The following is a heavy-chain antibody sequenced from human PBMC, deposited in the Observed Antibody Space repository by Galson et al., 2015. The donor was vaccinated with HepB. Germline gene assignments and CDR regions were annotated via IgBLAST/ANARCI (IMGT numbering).Heavy chain of an antibody. Sequence: SVKVSCKASGGTFSSYTISWVRQAPGQGLEWMGRIIPILGIANYAQKFQGRVTITADKSTSTAYMELSSLRSEDTAVYYCTYYGSGSYEPGGDYWGQGTLVTVSS. V-gene: IGHV1-69*02. CDR2: IIPILGIA. CDR3: TYYGSGSYEPGGDY. D-gene: IGHD3-10*01. J-gene: IGHJ4*02. CDR1: GGTFSSYT.